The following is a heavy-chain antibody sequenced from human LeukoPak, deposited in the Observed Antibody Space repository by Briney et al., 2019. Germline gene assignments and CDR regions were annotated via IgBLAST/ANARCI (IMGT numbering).Heavy chain of an antibody. D-gene: IGHD6-13*01. Sequence: ASVKVSCKASGGTFSSYAISWVRQAPGQGLEWMGGIIPIFGTANYAQKSQGRVTITADESTSTAYMELSSLRSEDTAVYYCARGREYSSSWRVLELDFDYWGQGTLVTVSS. CDR3: ARGREYSSSWRVLELDFDY. CDR1: GGTFSSYA. V-gene: IGHV1-69*13. CDR2: IIPIFGTA. J-gene: IGHJ4*02.